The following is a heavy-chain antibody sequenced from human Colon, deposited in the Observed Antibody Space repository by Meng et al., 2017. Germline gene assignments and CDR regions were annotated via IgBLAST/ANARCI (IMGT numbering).Heavy chain of an antibody. J-gene: IGHJ4*02. CDR2: GST. Sequence: QLVEPGPGLGRPTKTLSLPCTVSGAPVSDKNYAWSWIRQPPGKGLEWIGYGSTNHNPSLKSRVTISVDTSKNQFSLTLNSVTAADTAVYYCARDNWGSLDYWGQGTLVPSPQ. CDR3: ARDNWGSLDY. V-gene: IGHV4-61*01. D-gene: IGHD7-27*01. CDR1: GAPVSDKNYA.